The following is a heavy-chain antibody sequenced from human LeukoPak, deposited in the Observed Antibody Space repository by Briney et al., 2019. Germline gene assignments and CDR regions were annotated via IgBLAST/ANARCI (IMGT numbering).Heavy chain of an antibody. J-gene: IGHJ4*02. CDR3: ASHRPMYSSGWYGSLPYYFDY. V-gene: IGHV3-21*04. Sequence: PGGSLRLSCAASGFTFSSYTVNWVRQAPGKGLEWVSSIVSSSGYIYYADSVKGRFTISRDNAKNSLYLQMNSLRAEDTAVYYCASHRPMYSSGWYGSLPYYFDYWGQGTLVTVSS. CDR1: GFTFSSYT. CDR2: IVSSSGYI. D-gene: IGHD6-19*01.